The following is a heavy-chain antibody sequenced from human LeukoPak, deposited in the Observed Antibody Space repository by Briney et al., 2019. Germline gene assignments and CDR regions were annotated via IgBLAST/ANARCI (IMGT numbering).Heavy chain of an antibody. Sequence: GASVKVSCKASGGTFTSYYMHWVRQAPGQGLEWMGIINPSGGSTSYAQKFQGRVTMTRDTSTSTVYMELSSLRSEDTAVYYCAREFFRAAAYYYYGMDVWGQGTTVTVSS. J-gene: IGHJ6*02. V-gene: IGHV1-46*01. CDR2: INPSGGST. D-gene: IGHD2-15*01. CDR3: AREFFRAAAYYYYGMDV. CDR1: GGTFTSYY.